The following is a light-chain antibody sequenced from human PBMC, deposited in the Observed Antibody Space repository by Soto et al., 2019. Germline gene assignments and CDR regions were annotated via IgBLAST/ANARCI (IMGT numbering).Light chain of an antibody. CDR1: QSISIN. Sequence: IVLTQYPGTLSVSPGDRVTLSCGASQSISINLAWYQHKPGQAPRILRHGASTRATGIPARISGSGSGTEFPRTISSLQSEDVAGYYGQQFRNWPWTFGQVTKVDIK. V-gene: IGKV3D-15*01. CDR2: GAS. CDR3: QQFRNWPWT. J-gene: IGKJ1*01.